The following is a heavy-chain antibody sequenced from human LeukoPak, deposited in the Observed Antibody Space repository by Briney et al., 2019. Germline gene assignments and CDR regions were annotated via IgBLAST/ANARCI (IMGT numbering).Heavy chain of an antibody. J-gene: IGHJ5*01. CDR3: TRDPRHFDS. D-gene: IGHD6-6*01. CDR2: ITSSGTYI. CDR1: GFTFNNYN. V-gene: IGHV3-21*01. Sequence: GGSLRLSCATSGFTFNNYNMNWVRQAPGRALEWVSSITSSGTYIFYADSVKGRFTISRDNAKNSLYLQMSSLRVEDTAVYYCTRDPRHFDSCGQGTLVTVSS.